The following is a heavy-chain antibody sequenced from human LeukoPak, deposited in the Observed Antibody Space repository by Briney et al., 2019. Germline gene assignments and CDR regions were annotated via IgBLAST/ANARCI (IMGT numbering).Heavy chain of an antibody. J-gene: IGHJ4*02. Sequence: GGSLRLSCTASGFTFGDYAMSWVRQAPGKGLEWVVFIRSKAYGGTTEYAASVKGRFTISRDDSKSIAYLQMNSLKTEDTAVYYCTRDMLRFLEWTFDYWGQGTLVTVSS. CDR3: TRDMLRFLEWTFDY. CDR1: GFTFGDYA. CDR2: IRSKAYGGTT. V-gene: IGHV3-49*04. D-gene: IGHD3-3*01.